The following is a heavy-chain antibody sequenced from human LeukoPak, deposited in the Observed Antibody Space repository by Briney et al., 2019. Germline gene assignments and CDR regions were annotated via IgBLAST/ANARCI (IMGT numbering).Heavy chain of an antibody. Sequence: SVKVSCKASGCTFSSYAISWVRQAPAQGLEWVGGIIPIFGTANYAQKFQGRVTITTDESTSTAYMELSSLRSEDTAVYYCACIVLDTAFDYWGQGTLVTVSS. J-gene: IGHJ4*02. CDR3: ACIVLDTAFDY. CDR2: IIPIFGTA. CDR1: GCTFSSYA. V-gene: IGHV1-69*05. D-gene: IGHD5-18*01.